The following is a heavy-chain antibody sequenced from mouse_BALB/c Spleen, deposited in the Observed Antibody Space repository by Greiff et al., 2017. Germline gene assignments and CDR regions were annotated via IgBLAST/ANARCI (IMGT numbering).Heavy chain of an antibody. CDR2: ISSGGST. D-gene: IGHD1-1*01. CDR1: GFTFSSYA. CDR3: ARRATTGSSFND. Sequence: EVKLMESGGGLVKPGGSLKLSCAASGFTFSSYAMSWVRQTPEKRLEWVASISSGGSTYYPDSVKGRFTISRDNARNILYLQMSSLRSEDTAMYYCARRATTGSSFNDWGQGTTLTVSS. J-gene: IGHJ2*01. V-gene: IGHV5-6-5*01.